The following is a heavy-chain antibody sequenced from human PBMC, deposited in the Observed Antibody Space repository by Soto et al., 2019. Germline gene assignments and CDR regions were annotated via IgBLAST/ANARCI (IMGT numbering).Heavy chain of an antibody. CDR3: AGDRGGAAVALDY. CDR1: GGTFSSYT. Sequence: QVQLVQSGAEVKKPGSSVKVSCKASGGTFSSYTFTWVRQAPGQGLEWMGRIIPIIDVVYYAQKFQGRVTIAADKSTSTAYMELRSLRSEDTAMYYCAGDRGGAAVALDYGGQGTLVTVSS. CDR2: IIPIIDVV. D-gene: IGHD6-19*01. J-gene: IGHJ4*02. V-gene: IGHV1-69*08.